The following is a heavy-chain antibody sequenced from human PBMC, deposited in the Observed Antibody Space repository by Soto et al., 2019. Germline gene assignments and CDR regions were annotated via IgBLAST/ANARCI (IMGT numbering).Heavy chain of an antibody. Sequence: GGSLRLSCAASGFTFSSYSMNWVRQAPGKGLEWVSSISSSSSYIYYADSVKGRFTISRDNAKNSLYLQMNSLRAEDTAVYYCARDLGGDAFDIWGQGTMVTVSS. CDR2: ISSSSSYI. CDR1: GFTFSSYS. CDR3: ARDLGGDAFDI. D-gene: IGHD2-15*01. J-gene: IGHJ3*02. V-gene: IGHV3-21*01.